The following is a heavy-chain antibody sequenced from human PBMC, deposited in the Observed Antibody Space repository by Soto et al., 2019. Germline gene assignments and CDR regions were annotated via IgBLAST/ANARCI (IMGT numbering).Heavy chain of an antibody. V-gene: IGHV4-59*01. CDR2: IYYSGST. CDR1: GGSISSYY. Sequence: SETLSLTCTVSGGSISSYYWSWIRQPPGKGLEWIGYIYYSGSTNYNPSLKSRVTISVDTSKNQFSLKLSSVTAADTAVYYCASSEVYYYDSSGYLLDYWGQGTLVTVSS. CDR3: ASSEVYYYDSSGYLLDY. D-gene: IGHD3-22*01. J-gene: IGHJ4*02.